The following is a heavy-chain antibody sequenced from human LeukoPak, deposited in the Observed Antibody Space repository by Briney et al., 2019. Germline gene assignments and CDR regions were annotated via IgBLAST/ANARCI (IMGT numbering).Heavy chain of an antibody. J-gene: IGHJ4*02. CDR1: GFTFSSYG. CDR3: ATSGSYNY. D-gene: IGHD1-26*01. CDR2: ISGSGGTT. V-gene: IGHV3-23*01. Sequence: GGSLRLSCAASGFTFSSYGMSWVRQAPGKGLEWVSGISGSGGTTYYADSAKGRFTISRDNSKNTLYLQMNSLRAEDTAVYYCATSGSYNYWGQGTLVTVSP.